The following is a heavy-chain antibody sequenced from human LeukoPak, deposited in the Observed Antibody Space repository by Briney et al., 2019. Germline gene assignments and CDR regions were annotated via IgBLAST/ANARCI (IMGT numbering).Heavy chain of an antibody. J-gene: IGHJ4*02. D-gene: IGHD3-16*01. CDR1: GYTFTSYY. CDR2: INPSGGST. Sequence: ASVKVSCKASGYTFTSYYMHWVRQAPGQGLEWMGIINPSGGSTSYAQKFQGRVTMTRDTSISTAYMELSRLRSDDTAVYYCARGRALGFGGLSDYWGQGTLVTVSS. CDR3: ARGRALGFGGLSDY. V-gene: IGHV1-46*01.